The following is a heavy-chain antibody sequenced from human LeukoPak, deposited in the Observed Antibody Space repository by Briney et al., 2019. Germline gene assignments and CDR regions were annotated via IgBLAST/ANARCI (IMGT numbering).Heavy chain of an antibody. V-gene: IGHV3-30-3*01. Sequence: GGSLRLSCAASGFTFSSYAMHWVRQAPGKGLEWVAVISYDGSNKYYADSVKGRFTISRDNSKNTLYLQMNSLRAEDTAVYYCATDYDIAHWGQGTLVTVSS. CDR1: GFTFSSYA. D-gene: IGHD3-9*01. CDR3: ATDYDIAH. J-gene: IGHJ4*02. CDR2: ISYDGSNK.